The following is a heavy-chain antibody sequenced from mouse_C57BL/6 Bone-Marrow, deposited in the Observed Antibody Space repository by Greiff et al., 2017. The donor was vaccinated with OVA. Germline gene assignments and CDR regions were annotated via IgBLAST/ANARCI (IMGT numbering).Heavy chain of an antibody. CDR2: IWGDGST. V-gene: IGHV2-3*01. D-gene: IGHD2-5*01. Sequence: QVQLKESGPGLVAPSQCLSITCTVSGFSFTSYGVSWVRQPPGKGLEWLGVIWGDGSTNYHSALISRLSISKDNSKSQVVLKLNSRQTDDTATDYCAKQGISNYDAMDYWGQGTSVTVSS. CDR3: AKQGISNYDAMDY. J-gene: IGHJ4*01. CDR1: GFSFTSYG.